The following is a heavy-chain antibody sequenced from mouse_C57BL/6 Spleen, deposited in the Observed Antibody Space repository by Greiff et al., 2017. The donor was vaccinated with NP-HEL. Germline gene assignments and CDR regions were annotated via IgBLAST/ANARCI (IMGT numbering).Heavy chain of an antibody. CDR1: GYTFTSYW. CDR3: ARGNSSGYLYYSDY. J-gene: IGHJ2*01. D-gene: IGHD3-2*02. V-gene: IGHV1-55*01. CDR2: IYPGSGST. Sequence: VQLQQPGAELVKPGASVKMSCKASGYTFTSYWITWVKQRPGQGLEWIGDIYPGSGSTNYNEKFKSKATLTVDQSSSTAYMQLSSLTSEDSAVYYCARGNSSGYLYYSDYGGQGNTLTVSS.